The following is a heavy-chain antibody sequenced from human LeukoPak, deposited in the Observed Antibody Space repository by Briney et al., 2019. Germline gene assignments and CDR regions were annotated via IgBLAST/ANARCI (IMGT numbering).Heavy chain of an antibody. CDR2: ISSSSSYV. J-gene: IGHJ4*02. CDR1: GFTFSSYT. D-gene: IGHD4-17*01. CDR3: ARDQRYGAYQDY. V-gene: IGHV3-21*01. Sequence: GGSLRLSCAASGFTFSSYTMNWVRQAPGKGLEWVSSISSSSSYVYYADSLKGRFTISRDNAKNSLYLQMNSLRAEDTAVYYCARDQRYGAYQDYWGQGTLVTVSS.